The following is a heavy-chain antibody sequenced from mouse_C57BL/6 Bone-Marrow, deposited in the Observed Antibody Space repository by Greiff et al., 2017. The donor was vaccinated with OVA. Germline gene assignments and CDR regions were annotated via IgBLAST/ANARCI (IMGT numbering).Heavy chain of an antibody. D-gene: IGHD1-1*01. J-gene: IGHJ3*01. CDR1: GYSFTSYY. CDR2: IYPGSGNT. V-gene: IGHV1-66*01. Sequence: VQRVESGPELVKPGASVKISCKASGYSFTSYYIHWVKQRPGQGLEWIGWIYPGSGNTKYNEKFKGKATLTADTSSSTAYMQLSSLTSEDSAVYYCARGYWDYGSRPAWFAYWGQGTLVTVSA. CDR3: ARGYWDYGSRPAWFAY.